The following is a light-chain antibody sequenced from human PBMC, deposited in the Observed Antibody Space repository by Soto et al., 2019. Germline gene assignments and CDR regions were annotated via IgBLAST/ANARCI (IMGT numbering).Light chain of an antibody. CDR3: SSYTSSSTPYV. Sequence: SLLTNPAYVTGTYRDSITISCTRNSSDVGGYNYVSWYQQHPVKAPKLMIYDVTNRPSGVSDRFSGSKSGNTASLTISGLQAEDEADYYCSSYTSSSTPYVFGTGTKVTVL. CDR2: DVT. CDR1: SSDVGGYNY. V-gene: IGLV2-14*01. J-gene: IGLJ1*01.